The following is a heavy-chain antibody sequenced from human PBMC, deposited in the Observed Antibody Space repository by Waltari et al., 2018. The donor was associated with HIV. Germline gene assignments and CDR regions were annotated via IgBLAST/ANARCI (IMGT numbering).Heavy chain of an antibody. CDR3: AGDCGAHYYGDPRGYFDY. D-gene: IGHD4-17*01. J-gene: IGHJ4*02. V-gene: IGHV3-33*01. CDR2: IWYDGSNK. CDR1: GSTLSSFG. Sequence: QVQLVESGGGVVQPGRSLRLSCAASGSTLSSFGMHWVRQAPGKGLEWVEFIWYDGSNKYYADAVKGRFTIFRDNSKNTLYLQMNSLRAEDTAVYNGAGDCGAHYYGDPRGYFDYWGQGTLVTVS.